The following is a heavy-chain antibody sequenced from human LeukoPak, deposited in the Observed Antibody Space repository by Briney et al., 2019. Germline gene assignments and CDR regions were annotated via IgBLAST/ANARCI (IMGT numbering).Heavy chain of an antibody. CDR3: ARGGEEPFDY. CDR1: GFSFTRFW. Sequence: GGSLRLSCAGSGFSFTRFWMHWVRQAPAKGLVWVSRINVEGTTTTYADSVEGRFTISRDENTLYLQMNHLRIDDTAVYYCARGGEEPFDYLGQGALVTVSS. D-gene: IGHD3-10*01. V-gene: IGHV3-74*03. CDR2: INVEGTTT. J-gene: IGHJ4*02.